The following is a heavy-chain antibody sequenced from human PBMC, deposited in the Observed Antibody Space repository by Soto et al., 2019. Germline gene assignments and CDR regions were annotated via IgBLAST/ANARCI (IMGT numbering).Heavy chain of an antibody. J-gene: IGHJ6*03. V-gene: IGHV3-23*01. Sequence: GGSLRLSCAASGFSFSAYAMNWVRQAPGKGLQWVSGLVGSGGGKNYADSVRGRFTISRDNSKNTLYLQMNSLRAEDTAVYYCAKSLYRYCSGGSCYSNYMDVWGKGTTVTVSS. CDR2: LVGSGGGK. D-gene: IGHD2-15*01. CDR1: GFSFSAYA. CDR3: AKSLYRYCSGGSCYSNYMDV.